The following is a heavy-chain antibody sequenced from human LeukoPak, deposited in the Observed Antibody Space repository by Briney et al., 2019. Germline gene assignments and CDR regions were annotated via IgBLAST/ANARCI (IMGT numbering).Heavy chain of an antibody. CDR3: ARLTYYYDSSGYYWAPSYFDY. CDR2: IYTSGST. CDR1: GGSISSYY. D-gene: IGHD3-22*01. J-gene: IGHJ4*02. Sequence: SETLSLTCTVSGGSISSYYWSWIRQPAGKGLEWIGRIYTSGSTNYNPSLKSRVTISVDTSKNQFSLKLSSVTAADTAVYYCARLTYYYDSSGYYWAPSYFDYWGQGTLVTVSS. V-gene: IGHV4-4*07.